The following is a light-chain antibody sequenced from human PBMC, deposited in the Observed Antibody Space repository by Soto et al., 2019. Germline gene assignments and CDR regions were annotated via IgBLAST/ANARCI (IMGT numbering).Light chain of an antibody. Sequence: EIVLTQSPGTLSLSPGERATLSCRASQSVSSSYLAWYQQKPGQAPRLLMYGASSRATGIPDRFSGSGSGTDFTLTIRRLEPEDFAVYYCQQYGSSLLTFGQGTKVEIK. CDR1: QSVSSSY. CDR2: GAS. CDR3: QQYGSSLLT. J-gene: IGKJ1*01. V-gene: IGKV3-20*01.